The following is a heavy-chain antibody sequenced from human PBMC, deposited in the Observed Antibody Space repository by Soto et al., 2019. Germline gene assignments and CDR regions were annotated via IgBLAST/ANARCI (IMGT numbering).Heavy chain of an antibody. D-gene: IGHD6-19*01. CDR1: GFTFNTYA. V-gene: IGHV3-23*01. CDR3: AKTAGYSSGPIDH. CDR2: ISGGGDKT. J-gene: IGHJ4*02. Sequence: EVQLLESGGGFVQPGGSLRLSCAASGFTFNTYAMSWVRQAPGKGLEWVSGISGGGDKTYYADSVKGRFTISRDPLKNTLELHMNSLRAEDTAEYYCAKTAGYSSGPIDHWGQGTLVAVSS.